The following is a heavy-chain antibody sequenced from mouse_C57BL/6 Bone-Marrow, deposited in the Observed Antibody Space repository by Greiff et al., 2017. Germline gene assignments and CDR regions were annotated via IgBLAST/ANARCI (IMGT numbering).Heavy chain of an antibody. J-gene: IGHJ3*01. CDR1: GYTFTSYW. CDR2: IYPGNSDT. D-gene: IGHD2-12*01. V-gene: IGHV1-5*01. CDR3: TRPSYDWFAY. Sequence: VQLQQPGAELVRPGSSVKLSCKASGYTFTSYWMHWVKQRPGQGLEWIGAIYPGNSDTSYNQKFKGKAKLTAVTSASTAYMELSSLTNEDSAVYYCTRPSYDWFAYWGQGTLVTVSA.